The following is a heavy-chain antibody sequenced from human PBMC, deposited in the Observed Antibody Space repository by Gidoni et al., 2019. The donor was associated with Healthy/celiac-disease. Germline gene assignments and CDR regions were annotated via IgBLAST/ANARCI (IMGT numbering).Heavy chain of an antibody. CDR1: GYTLTGYY. D-gene: IGHD3-3*01. CDR2: INPNSVGT. Sequence: QVQLVQSGAAVKKPGASVKVSCKASGYTLTGYYLHWVRQAPGQGLEWMGWINPNSVGTNDAQKFQGWATMTRDTSISTAYMELSRLRSDDTAVYYCARGVTIFVLPYYGMDVWGQGTTVTVSS. V-gene: IGHV1-2*04. J-gene: IGHJ6*02. CDR3: ARGVTIFVLPYYGMDV.